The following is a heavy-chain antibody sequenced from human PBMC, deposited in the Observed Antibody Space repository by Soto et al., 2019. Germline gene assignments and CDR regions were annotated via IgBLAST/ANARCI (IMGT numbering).Heavy chain of an antibody. V-gene: IGHV3-74*01. D-gene: IGHD2-2*02. CDR2: INSDGSST. CDR1: GFTFSSYW. Sequence: GGSLRLSCAASGFTFSSYWMHWVRQAPGKGLVWVSRINSDGSSTSYADSVKGRFTISRDNAKNTLYLQMNSLRAEDTAVYYCARDHRGNIVVVPAAIRGYYYYVIDVWGQGPTVTVYS. CDR3: ARDHRGNIVVVPAAIRGYYYYVIDV. J-gene: IGHJ6*02.